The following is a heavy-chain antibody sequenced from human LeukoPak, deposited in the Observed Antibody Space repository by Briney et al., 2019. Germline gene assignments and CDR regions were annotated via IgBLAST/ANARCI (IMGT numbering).Heavy chain of an antibody. J-gene: IGHJ4*02. Sequence: SETLSLTCTVSGGSISTYFWSWIRQPAGKGLEWIGRIYSSGSTNYNPSLKSRVTMSAVTPKNQLTLKLSSVTAADTAVYYCARGYEWCDYWGQGALVTVSS. CDR2: IYSSGST. D-gene: IGHD2-8*01. CDR3: ARGYEWCDY. CDR1: GGSISTYF. V-gene: IGHV4-4*07.